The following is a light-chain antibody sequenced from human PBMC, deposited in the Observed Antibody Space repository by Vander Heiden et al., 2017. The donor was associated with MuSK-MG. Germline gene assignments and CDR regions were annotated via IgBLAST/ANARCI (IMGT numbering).Light chain of an antibody. J-gene: IGKJ2*01. Sequence: EIQLTQSPSSLSASVGDRVTITCRASESISKYLNWYQQKPGKAPKLLIYGASNLQSGVPSRFSGTGSGTDFTLTISSLQPEDFATYYCQQSFTTAHTFGQGTNVEIK. CDR2: GAS. CDR3: QQSFTTAHT. CDR1: ESISKY. V-gene: IGKV1-39*01.